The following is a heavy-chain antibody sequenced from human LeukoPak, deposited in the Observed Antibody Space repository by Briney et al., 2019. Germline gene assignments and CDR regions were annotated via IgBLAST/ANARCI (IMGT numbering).Heavy chain of an antibody. V-gene: IGHV1-2*02. D-gene: IGHD6-19*01. CDR2: INPKSGGR. CDR1: GYTFTGYY. J-gene: IGHJ4*02. CDR3: ARVPPIPLAVLPNFDY. Sequence: ASVKVSCKASGYTFTGYYMHWVRQAPGQGLEWMGWINPKSGGRNFAQKFQARVTMTRDMSISTAYMEMTSLTSDDTAVYYCARVPPIPLAVLPNFDYWGQGTLVTVSS.